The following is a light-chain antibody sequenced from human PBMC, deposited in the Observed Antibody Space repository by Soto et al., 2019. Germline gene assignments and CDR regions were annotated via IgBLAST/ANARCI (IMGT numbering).Light chain of an antibody. CDR2: DAS. V-gene: IGKV1-5*01. CDR3: QQYNSYSWT. J-gene: IGKJ1*01. Sequence: DIQMTHSTSTLSASVVDTVTVTCRASQSVSGWLAWYQQKPGEAPKLLIYDASSLESGVPSRFSGSGSGTEFTLTISSLQPDDFATYYCQQYNSYSWTFGQGTKVDIK. CDR1: QSVSGW.